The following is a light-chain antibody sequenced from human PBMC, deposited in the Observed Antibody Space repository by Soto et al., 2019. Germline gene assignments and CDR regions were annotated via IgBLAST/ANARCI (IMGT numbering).Light chain of an antibody. V-gene: IGKV1-39*01. J-gene: IGKJ2*01. CDR2: GAS. Sequence: DIQMTQSPSSLSASVGERVTITCRTSQTINNYLNWYRQKPGKVPEVLIYGASSLQRGVSSRFTGSASRTYFTLTISSLQPEDFATYYCQQVYDFPHTFGQGTKVEV. CDR1: QTINNY. CDR3: QQVYDFPHT.